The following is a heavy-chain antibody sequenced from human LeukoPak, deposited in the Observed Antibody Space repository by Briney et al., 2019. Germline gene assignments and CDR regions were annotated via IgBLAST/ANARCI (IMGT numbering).Heavy chain of an antibody. CDR1: GGSISSGGYY. J-gene: IGHJ3*02. CDR2: IYHSGST. D-gene: IGHD6-13*01. Sequence: SQTLSLTCTVSGGSISSGGYYWSWIRQPPGKGLEWIGYIYHSGSTYYNPSLKSRVTISVDRSKNQFSLKLSSVTAADTAVYYCARGPAAGAFDIWGQGTMVTVSS. V-gene: IGHV4-30-2*01. CDR3: ARGPAAGAFDI.